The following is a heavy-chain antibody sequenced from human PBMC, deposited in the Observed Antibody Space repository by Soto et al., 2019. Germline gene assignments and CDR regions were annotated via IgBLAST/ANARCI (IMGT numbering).Heavy chain of an antibody. CDR1: GFTFGDYA. V-gene: IGHV3-49*03. J-gene: IGHJ4*02. CDR3: TREDPPFNYYYDSSGSDY. CDR2: IRSKAYGGTT. D-gene: IGHD3-22*01. Sequence: GGSLRLSCTASGFTFGDYAMSWFRQAPGKGLEWVGFIRSKAYGGTTEYAASVKGRFTISRDDSKSIAYLQMNSLKTEDTAVYYCTREDPPFNYYYDSSGSDYWGQGTLVTVSS.